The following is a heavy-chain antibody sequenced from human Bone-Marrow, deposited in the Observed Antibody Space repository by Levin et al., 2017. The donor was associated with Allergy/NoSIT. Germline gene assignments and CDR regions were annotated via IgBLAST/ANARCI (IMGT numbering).Heavy chain of an antibody. V-gene: IGHV3-53*01. Sequence: LSLTCAASGFIVSTKDMSWVRQAPGKGLEWVSVIDSAGRTQYADSVKGRFTISRDNFENTVYLQMSSLRVDDTAVYYCARGRKQLVRGLIYHLDYWGQGTLVTVAS. CDR2: IDSAGRT. J-gene: IGHJ4*02. CDR3: ARGRKQLVRGLIYHLDY. CDR1: GFIVSTKD. D-gene: IGHD3-10*01.